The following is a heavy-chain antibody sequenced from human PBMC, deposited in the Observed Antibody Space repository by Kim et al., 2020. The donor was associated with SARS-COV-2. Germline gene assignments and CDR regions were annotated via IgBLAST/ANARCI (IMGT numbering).Heavy chain of an antibody. CDR1: GYTFTSYA. V-gene: IGHV1-3*01. CDR2: INAGNGNT. CDR3: ARPSASRYFDWSQNYFDY. J-gene: IGHJ4*02. D-gene: IGHD3-9*01. Sequence: ASVKVSCKASGYTFTSYAMHWVRQAPGQRLEWMGWINAGNGNTKYSQKFQGRVTITRDTSASTAYMELSSLRSEDTAVYYCARPSASRYFDWSQNYFDYWGQGTLVTVSS.